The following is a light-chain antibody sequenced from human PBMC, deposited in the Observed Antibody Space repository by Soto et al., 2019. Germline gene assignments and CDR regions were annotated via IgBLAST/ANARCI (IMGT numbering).Light chain of an antibody. J-gene: IGLJ1*01. CDR1: SSDVGGYNS. Sequence: SVLTQPASVSGSPGQSITISCTGTSSDVGGYNSVSWYQHHPGKAPKLMIFDVSDRPSGVSSRFSGSKSGNTASLTISGLQAEDEADYYCSSYTTSSTPHYVFGPGTKLTVL. CDR2: DVS. CDR3: SSYTTSSTPHYV. V-gene: IGLV2-14*03.